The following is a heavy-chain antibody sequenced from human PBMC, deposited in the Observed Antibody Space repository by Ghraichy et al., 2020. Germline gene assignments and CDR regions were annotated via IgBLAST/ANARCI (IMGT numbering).Heavy chain of an antibody. CDR3: ARQRIRPLLDS. CDR1: GDSITTTSYY. D-gene: IGHD5-18*01. CDR2: IYYGGST. J-gene: IGHJ5*01. V-gene: IGHV4-39*01. Sequence: SETLSLTCTVSGDSITTTSYYCCWVRQPPKRGLEGIGIIYYGGSTPYHPSLKSRVTISVATSIDQFSLSLTSVTAADTAVYYCARQRIRPLLDSWGQGALVTVSS.